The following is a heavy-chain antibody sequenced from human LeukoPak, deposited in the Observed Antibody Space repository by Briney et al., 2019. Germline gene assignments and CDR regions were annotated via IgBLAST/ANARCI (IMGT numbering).Heavy chain of an antibody. CDR3: AKDVLQLELPGN. V-gene: IGHV3-30*02. CDR1: VFTLSIYG. J-gene: IGHJ4*02. D-gene: IGHD1-7*01. Sequence: SGGSLRLSCAASVFTLSIYGMHWVREAPGKGVEWVAFLWYEGSNKYYADSVRGRFPIPRENPQNTLYVQINSLRAEDTSVDYCAKDVLQLELPGNWGQGTLVTVSS. CDR2: LWYEGSNK.